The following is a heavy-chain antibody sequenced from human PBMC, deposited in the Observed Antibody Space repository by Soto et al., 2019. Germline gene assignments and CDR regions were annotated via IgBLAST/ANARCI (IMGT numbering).Heavy chain of an antibody. V-gene: IGHV3-74*01. CDR3: ARDPDDYIWGSYRYYNWFDP. CDR1: GFTFSSYW. Sequence: PGGSLRLSCAASGFTFSSYWMHWVRQAPGKGLVWVSRTNSDGSSTSYADSVKGRFTISRDNAKNTLYLQMNSLRAEDTAVYYCARDPDDYIWGSYRYYNWFDPWGQGTLVTVSS. D-gene: IGHD3-16*02. CDR2: TNSDGSST. J-gene: IGHJ5*02.